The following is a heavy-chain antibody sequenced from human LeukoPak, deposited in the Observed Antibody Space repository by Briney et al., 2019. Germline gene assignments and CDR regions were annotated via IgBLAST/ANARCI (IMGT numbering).Heavy chain of an antibody. CDR2: IYSGGST. CDR3: ARGDSSGSIYYYYYMDV. Sequence: PGGSLRLSCAASEFSVGSNYMTWVRQAPGKGLEWVSVIYSGGSTYYADSVKGRFTISRDNSKNTLYLQMNSLRAEDTAVYYCARGDSSGSIYYYYYMDVWGKGTTVTISS. J-gene: IGHJ6*03. V-gene: IGHV3-66*01. D-gene: IGHD1-26*01. CDR1: EFSVGSNY.